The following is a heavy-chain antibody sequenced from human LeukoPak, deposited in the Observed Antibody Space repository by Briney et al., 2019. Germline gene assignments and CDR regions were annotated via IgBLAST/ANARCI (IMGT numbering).Heavy chain of an antibody. CDR3: AREGGLEALYY. J-gene: IGHJ4*02. V-gene: IGHV4-30-4*07. D-gene: IGHD3-3*01. CDR1: GGSISSGAYS. CDR2: VYYTGST. Sequence: SQTLSLTCAVSGGSISSGAYSWSWIRQPPGKGLEWIGYVYYTGSTYYNPSLKSRVTISVDTSKNQFSLKLTSVTAADTAVYYCAREGGLEALYYWGQGTLVTVSS.